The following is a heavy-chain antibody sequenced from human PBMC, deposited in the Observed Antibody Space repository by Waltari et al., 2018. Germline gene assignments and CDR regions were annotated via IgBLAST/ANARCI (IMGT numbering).Heavy chain of an antibody. D-gene: IGHD6-19*01. CDR3: ARHGGRMAGNGRYVFDI. CDR1: GGSITSYY. CDR2: MYYMGST. Sequence: QVQLQESGPGLVRPSETLSLRCTVSGGSITSYYWSWIRQPPGKGLEWIGYMYYMGSTNNNPALESRLFISIDTSKNQFSLKLRSVTAADTAVYYCARHGGRMAGNGRYVFDIWGHGTVVIVSS. J-gene: IGHJ3*02. V-gene: IGHV4-59*08.